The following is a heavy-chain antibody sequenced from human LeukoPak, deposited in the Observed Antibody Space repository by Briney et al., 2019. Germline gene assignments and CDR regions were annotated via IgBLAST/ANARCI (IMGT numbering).Heavy chain of an antibody. J-gene: IGHJ3*02. D-gene: IGHD6-6*01. CDR1: GGSISSSRYY. CDR3: ARRDTSSSIDAFDI. V-gene: IGHV4-30-4*08. Sequence: SETLSLTCTVSGGSISSSRYYWGWIRQPPGKGLEWIGYIYYSGSTYYNPSLKSRVIISVDTSKNQFSLKLRSVTAADTAVYYCARRDTSSSIDAFDIWGQGTMVTVSS. CDR2: IYYSGST.